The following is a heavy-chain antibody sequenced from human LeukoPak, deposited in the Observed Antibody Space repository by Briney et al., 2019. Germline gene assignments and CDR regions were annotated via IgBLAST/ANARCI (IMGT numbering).Heavy chain of an antibody. D-gene: IGHD4-17*01. V-gene: IGHV1-2*06. CDR1: GYTFTGYY. CDR2: INPNSGGT. J-gene: IGHJ4*02. CDR3: ARDPVGTTVTSGFDY. Sequence: ASVKVSCKASGYTFTGYYMHWVRQAPGQGLEWMGRINPNSGGTNYAQKFQGRVTMTRDTSISTAYMELSRLRSDDTAVYYCARDPVGTTVTSGFDYWGQGTLVTVSS.